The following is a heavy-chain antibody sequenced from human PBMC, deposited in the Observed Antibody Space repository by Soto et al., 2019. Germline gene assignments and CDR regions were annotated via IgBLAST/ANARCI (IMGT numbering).Heavy chain of an antibody. D-gene: IGHD3-10*01. CDR2: INPNSGGT. CDR3: ARASRITMVPGVIELSFDP. Sequence: ASVKVSCKASGYTFTGYYMHWVRQAPGQGLEWMGWINPNSGGTNYAQKFQGWVTMTRDTSISTAYMELSRLRSDDTAVYYCARASRITMVPGVIELSFDPWGQGTLVTVSS. V-gene: IGHV1-2*04. CDR1: GYTFTGYY. J-gene: IGHJ5*02.